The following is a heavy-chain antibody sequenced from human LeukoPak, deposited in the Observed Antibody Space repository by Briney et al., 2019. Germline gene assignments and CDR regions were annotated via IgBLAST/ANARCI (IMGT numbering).Heavy chain of an antibody. J-gene: IGHJ4*02. CDR1: GFTFSNYW. CDR2: IKFDGSEK. D-gene: IGHD4-11*01. CDR3: ARDVTRLRNYPMY. Sequence: PGGSLRLSCAASGFTFSNYWMSWVRQAPGKGLEWVANIKFDGSEKFYVDSVKGRFTISRDNAKNSLYLQMNSLRAEDTSVYFCARDVTRLRNYPMYWGQGTLVTVSS. V-gene: IGHV3-7*01.